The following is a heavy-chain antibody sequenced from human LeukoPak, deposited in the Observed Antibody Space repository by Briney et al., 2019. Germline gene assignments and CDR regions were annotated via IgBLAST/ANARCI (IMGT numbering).Heavy chain of an antibody. Sequence: PSETLSLTCAVYTGSFIGYYWSWIRQPPGKGLEWIGEINHSGSTNYNPSLKSRVTISLDTSKNQFSLKLSSVTAADTAVYYCARETTVVTPGRSDVFDIWGQGTMVTVSS. CDR3: ARETTVVTPGRSDVFDI. CDR2: INHSGST. V-gene: IGHV4-34*01. D-gene: IGHD4-23*01. CDR1: TGSFIGYY. J-gene: IGHJ3*02.